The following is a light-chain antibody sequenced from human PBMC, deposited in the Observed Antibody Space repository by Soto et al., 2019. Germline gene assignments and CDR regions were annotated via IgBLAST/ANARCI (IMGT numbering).Light chain of an antibody. Sequence: DIQMTQSPSTLSASVGDRVTITCRASQSISSWLAWYQQKPGKDPKLLIYDASSLESGVPSRFSGSGSGTEFTLTISSLQPDDFATYYCQQYNSYSYTFGQGTKVDIK. V-gene: IGKV1-5*01. CDR2: DAS. CDR1: QSISSW. CDR3: QQYNSYSYT. J-gene: IGKJ2*01.